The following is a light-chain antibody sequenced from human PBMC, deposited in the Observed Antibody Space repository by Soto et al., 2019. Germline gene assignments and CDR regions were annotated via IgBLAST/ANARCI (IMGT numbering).Light chain of an antibody. J-gene: IGKJ2*01. CDR2: KVS. Sequence: DVVMTQSPLSLPVTLGQPASISCRSSQSLVYVNGDTYLDWFQHRPGQSPRRLIYKVSNRDSGVPDRFSGSGYGPDFTLKISRVEAEDVGVYYCMQGTHWPYTFGQGTKLEIK. V-gene: IGKV2-30*01. CDR3: MQGTHWPYT. CDR1: QSLVYVNGDTY.